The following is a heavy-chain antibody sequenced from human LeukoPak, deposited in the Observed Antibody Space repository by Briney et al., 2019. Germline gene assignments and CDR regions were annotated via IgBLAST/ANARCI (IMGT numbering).Heavy chain of an antibody. D-gene: IGHD6-19*01. CDR1: GGTFSSYA. Sequence: GASVKVSCKAYGGTFSSYAISWVRQAPGQGLEWMGGIIPIFGTANYAQKFQGRVTITTDESTSTAYMELSSLRSEDTAVYYCAAPTQAVAGYFDYWGQGTLVTVSS. V-gene: IGHV1-69*05. J-gene: IGHJ4*02. CDR3: AAPTQAVAGYFDY. CDR2: IIPIFGTA.